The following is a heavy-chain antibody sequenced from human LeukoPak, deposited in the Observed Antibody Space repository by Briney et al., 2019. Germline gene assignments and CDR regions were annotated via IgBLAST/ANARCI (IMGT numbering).Heavy chain of an antibody. CDR3: ARKMRGDYYGMDV. J-gene: IGHJ6*01. V-gene: IGHV4-31*03. CDR2: IYYSGST. CDR1: GGSISSGGYY. D-gene: IGHD3-10*01. Sequence: PSETLSLTCTVSGGSISSGGYYWSWIRQHPGKGLEWIGYIYYSGSTYYNPSLKSRVTISVDTSKNQFSLKLSSVTAADTAVYYCARKMRGDYYGMDVWGKGPRSPSPQ.